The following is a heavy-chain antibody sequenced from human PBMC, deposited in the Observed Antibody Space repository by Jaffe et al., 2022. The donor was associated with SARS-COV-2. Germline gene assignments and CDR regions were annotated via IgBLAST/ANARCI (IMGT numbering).Heavy chain of an antibody. CDR1: GFTFDDYD. V-gene: IGHV3-20*01. CDR3: AREASKWEPYYYYINV. Sequence: EVQLVQSGGGVVRPGGSLRLSCEASGFTFDDYDMSWVRQAPGKGLEWVSGINWNGGSTGYADSVKGRFTISRDNVKNTLYLQMNSLRAEDTALYHCAREASKWEPYYYYINVWAKGTTVTVSS. J-gene: IGHJ6*03. D-gene: IGHD1-26*01. CDR2: INWNGGST.